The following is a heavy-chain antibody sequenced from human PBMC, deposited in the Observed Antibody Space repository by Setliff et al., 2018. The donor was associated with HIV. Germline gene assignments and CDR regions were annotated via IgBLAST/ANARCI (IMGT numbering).Heavy chain of an antibody. Sequence: GGSLRLSCVASGFNIRDYWMHWVRQLPGKELVWVSRIGRDGTVANYADSVKGRFTISRDNARNTLFLQMNSLGVEDTALYYCGRDVHDAAADNWGRGTLVTVSS. J-gene: IGHJ4*02. CDR1: GFNIRDYW. CDR3: GRDVHDAAADN. D-gene: IGHD6-13*01. CDR2: IGRDGTVA. V-gene: IGHV3-74*01.